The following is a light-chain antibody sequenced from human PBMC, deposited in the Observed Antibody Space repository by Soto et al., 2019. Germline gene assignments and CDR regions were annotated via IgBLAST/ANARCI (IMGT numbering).Light chain of an antibody. CDR2: DAS. J-gene: IGKJ4*01. CDR1: QSVATY. CDR3: QQRANFVT. V-gene: IGKV3-11*01. Sequence: EIVLTQSPPTLSLSPGERATLSCMASQSVATYLAWYQQKPGQAPRLLIYDASCRAAGVPARFSGSGSGTGFTLTICSLEPEDCAIYYCQQRANFVTFGGGPKVDIK.